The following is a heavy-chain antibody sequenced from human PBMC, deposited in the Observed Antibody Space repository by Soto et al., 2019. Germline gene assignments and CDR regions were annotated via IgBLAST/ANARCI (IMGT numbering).Heavy chain of an antibody. V-gene: IGHV3-30-3*01. Sequence: GGSLRLSCAASGFTFSSYAMHWVRQAPGKGLEWVAVISYDGSNKYYADSVKGRFTISRDNSKNTLYLQMNSLRAEDTAVYYCARGHNYYDSSGYFPTEDYFDYWGQGTLVTVSS. D-gene: IGHD3-22*01. CDR1: GFTFSSYA. CDR2: ISYDGSNK. J-gene: IGHJ4*02. CDR3: ARGHNYYDSSGYFPTEDYFDY.